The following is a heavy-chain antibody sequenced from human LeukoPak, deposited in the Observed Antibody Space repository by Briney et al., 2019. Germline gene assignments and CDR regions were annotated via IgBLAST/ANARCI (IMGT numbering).Heavy chain of an antibody. CDR2: INSDGSST. J-gene: IGHJ4*02. Sequence: GGSLRLSCAASGFTFSSYWMHWVRQAPGKGLVWVSRINSDGSSTSYADSVKGRFTISRDNAKNSLCLQMNSQRAEDTAIYYCVRSGGYWGQGTLVTVSS. CDR1: GFTFSSYW. D-gene: IGHD1-26*01. V-gene: IGHV3-74*01. CDR3: VRSGGY.